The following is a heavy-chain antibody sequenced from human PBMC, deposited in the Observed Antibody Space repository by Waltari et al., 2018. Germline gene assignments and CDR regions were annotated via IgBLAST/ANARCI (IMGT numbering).Heavy chain of an antibody. D-gene: IGHD3-10*01. V-gene: IGHV4-34*01. CDR1: GGSFSGYY. Sequence: QVQLQQWGAGLLKPSETLSLTCAVYGGSFSGYYWSWIRQPPGKGLEWLGEINHSGSTNYNPSLKSRVTISVDTSKNQFSLKLSSVTAADTAVYYCARQHYGSGSYYNRLLRSRRGYFDYWGQGTLVTVSS. CDR2: INHSGST. J-gene: IGHJ4*02. CDR3: ARQHYGSGSYYNRLLRSRRGYFDY.